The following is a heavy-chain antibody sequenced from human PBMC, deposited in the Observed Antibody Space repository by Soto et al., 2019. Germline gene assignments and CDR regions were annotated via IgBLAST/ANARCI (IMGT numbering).Heavy chain of an antibody. Sequence: SETLSLTCTVSSAPVSSTTYTWGWIRQPPGKGLEWVAGVYYGGRSYYNPTLNSRVTISVDTSKNQFSLKLSSVTAADTAMYYCARYGYKEGFFDYWGQGALVTVSS. CDR1: SAPVSSTTYT. CDR2: VYYGGRS. J-gene: IGHJ4*02. D-gene: IGHD5-12*01. CDR3: ARYGYKEGFFDY. V-gene: IGHV4-39*07.